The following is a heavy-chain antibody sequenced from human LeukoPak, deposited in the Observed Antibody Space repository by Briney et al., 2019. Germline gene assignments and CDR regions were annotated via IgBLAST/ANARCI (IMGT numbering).Heavy chain of an antibody. D-gene: IGHD2-15*01. CDR1: GFSFSRFG. J-gene: IGHJ4*02. Sequence: GGSLRLSCVASGFSFSRFGMNWVRQAPGKGLEWISHISSISGDVYYADSVKGRFTISRDNAKNSLYLQMSSLRVEDTAIYYCAQKGGTDHWGQGTLVTVSS. CDR2: ISSISGDV. V-gene: IGHV3-48*01. CDR3: AQKGGTDH.